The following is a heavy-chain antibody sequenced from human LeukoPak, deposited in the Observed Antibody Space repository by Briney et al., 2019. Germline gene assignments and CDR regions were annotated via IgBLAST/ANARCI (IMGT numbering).Heavy chain of an antibody. CDR2: ISGSGGST. J-gene: IGHJ3*02. V-gene: IGHV3-23*01. CDR1: GFTFSSYA. D-gene: IGHD3-22*01. Sequence: PGGSLRLSCAASGFTFSSYAMHWVRQAPGKGLEWVSAISGSGGSTYYADSVKGRFTISRDNSKNTLYLQMNSLRAEDTAVYYCAKDLPTYDSSGHDAFDIWGQGTMVTVSS. CDR3: AKDLPTYDSSGHDAFDI.